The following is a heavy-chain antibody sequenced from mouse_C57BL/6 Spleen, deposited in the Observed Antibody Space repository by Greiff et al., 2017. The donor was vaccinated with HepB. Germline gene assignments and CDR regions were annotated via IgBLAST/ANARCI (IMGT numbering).Heavy chain of an antibody. CDR2: IYPSDSET. D-gene: IGHD1-3*01. V-gene: IGHV1-61*01. CDR3: ARGLSYFDY. CDR1: GYTFTSYW. J-gene: IGHJ2*01. Sequence: VQLQQPGAELVRPGSSVKLSCKASGYTFTSYWMDWVKQRPGQGLEWIGNIYPSDSETHYNQKFKDKATFTVDKSSSTAYMQLSSLTSEDSAVYYCARGLSYFDYWGQGTTLTVSS.